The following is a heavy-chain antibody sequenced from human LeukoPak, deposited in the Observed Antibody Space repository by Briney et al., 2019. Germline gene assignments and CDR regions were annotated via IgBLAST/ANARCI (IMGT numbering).Heavy chain of an antibody. V-gene: IGHV4-59*01. CDR3: ARDRWGSTSSESRTDYYYYYMDV. J-gene: IGHJ6*03. CDR1: GGSISSYY. Sequence: PSETLSLTCTGSGGSISSYYWSWIRQPPGKGLEWIGSIYYSGSTNYNPSLKSRVTISVDTSKNQFSLKLSSVTAADTAVYYCARDRWGSTSSESRTDYYYYYMDVWGKGTTVTVSS. CDR2: IYYSGST. D-gene: IGHD6-6*01.